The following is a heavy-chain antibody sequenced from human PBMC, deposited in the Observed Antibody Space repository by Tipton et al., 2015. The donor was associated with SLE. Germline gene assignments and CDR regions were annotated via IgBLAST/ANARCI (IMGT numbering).Heavy chain of an antibody. V-gene: IGHV1-18*04. CDR3: ARDENLTENDY. D-gene: IGHD7-27*01. J-gene: IGHJ4*02. Sequence: QLVQSGAEVKKPGASVKVSCKASGYTFTTYGISWVRQAPGQGLEWMGWISVYHGNTKYGQKLQGRVTMTTDTSTSTAYMELRSLRADDTAAYYCARDENLTENDYWGQGTLVTVSS. CDR2: ISVYHGNT. CDR1: GYTFTTYG.